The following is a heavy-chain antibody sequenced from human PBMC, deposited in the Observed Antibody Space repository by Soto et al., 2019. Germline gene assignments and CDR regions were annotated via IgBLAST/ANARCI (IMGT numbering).Heavy chain of an antibody. D-gene: IGHD6-19*01. Sequence: EVPLVESGGTLVQPGGSLRLSCLASGFTFNSYAMHWVRQAPGKGLEFFSAISSYGADTYYADSVKGRFAISRDNSKNTLYLQMSSLRAEDTALYYCVKEGYMRSDWYGQFDYWGQGALVTVSS. CDR3: VKEGYMRSDWYGQFDY. J-gene: IGHJ4*02. V-gene: IGHV3-64D*06. CDR1: GFTFNSYA. CDR2: ISSYGADT.